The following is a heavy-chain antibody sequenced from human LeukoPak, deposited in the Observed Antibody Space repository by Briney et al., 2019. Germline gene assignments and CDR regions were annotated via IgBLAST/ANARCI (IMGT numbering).Heavy chain of an antibody. V-gene: IGHV1-8*01. CDR2: MNPNSGNT. CDR1: GYTFTSYD. J-gene: IGHJ5*02. Sequence: ASVKVSCKASGYTFTSYDINWVRQATGQGLEWMGWMNPNSGNTGYAQKFQGRVTITADESTSTAYMELSSLRSEDTAVYYCARDLQFGTTGRGWFDPWGQGTLVTVSS. D-gene: IGHD1-1*01. CDR3: ARDLQFGTTGRGWFDP.